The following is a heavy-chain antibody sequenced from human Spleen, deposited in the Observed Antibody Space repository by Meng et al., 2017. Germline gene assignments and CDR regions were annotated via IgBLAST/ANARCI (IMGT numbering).Heavy chain of an antibody. CDR2: IYYSGST. V-gene: IGHV4-39*07. Sequence: SETLSLTCTVSGGSISSSSYYWGWIRQPPGKGLEWIGSIYYSGSTYYNPSLKSRVTISVDTSKNQFSLKLSSVTAADTAVYYCARGGRLLWFGELLYLDDYWARG. CDR3: ARGGRLLWFGELLYLDDY. CDR1: GGSISSSSYY. D-gene: IGHD3-10*01. J-gene: IGHJ4*02.